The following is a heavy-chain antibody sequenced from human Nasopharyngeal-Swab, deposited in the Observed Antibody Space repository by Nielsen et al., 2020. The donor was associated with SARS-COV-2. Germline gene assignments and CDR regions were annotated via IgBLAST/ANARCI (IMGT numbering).Heavy chain of an antibody. D-gene: IGHD1-1*01. Sequence: GEPLKICCAASGFTFSSYAMSWVRQAPGKGLEWVSAISGSGGSTYYADSVKGRFTISRDNSKNTLYLQMNSLRAEDTAVYYCAKEEVSTTGTRAYYYYYMDVWGKGTTVTVSS. CDR3: AKEEVSTTGTRAYYYYYMDV. V-gene: IGHV3-23*01. CDR2: ISGSGGST. J-gene: IGHJ6*03. CDR1: GFTFSSYA.